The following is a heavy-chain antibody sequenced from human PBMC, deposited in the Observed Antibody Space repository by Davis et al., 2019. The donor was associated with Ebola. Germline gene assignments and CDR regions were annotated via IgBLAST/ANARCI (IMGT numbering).Heavy chain of an antibody. CDR3: AKDVTDYSSGWTSL. V-gene: IGHV3-30*18. Sequence: GESLKISCVASGFTFSSYVMGWVRQAPGKGLEWVAVIAYDGSNKYYADSVKGRFTISRDNYKKTLFLQMSSLRAEDTAVYYCAKDVTDYSSGWTSLWGQGTLVTVSS. D-gene: IGHD6-19*01. J-gene: IGHJ4*02. CDR1: GFTFSSYV. CDR2: IAYDGSNK.